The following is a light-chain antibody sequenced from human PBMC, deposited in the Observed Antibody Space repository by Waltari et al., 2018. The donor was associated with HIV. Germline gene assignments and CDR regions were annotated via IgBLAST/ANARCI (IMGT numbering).Light chain of an antibody. CDR2: WGS. CDR1: ESLLHSSGFNY. Sequence: DIVMTQSPLSLPVTPGEPASISSRSRESLLHSSGFNYLDWYLQKEGRPPQLLIYWGSNRASGVPDRFTGSGSGTDFTLKISRVEAEDVGIYFCMQSLQTPLTFGGGTKVEMK. J-gene: IGKJ4*01. V-gene: IGKV2-28*01. CDR3: MQSLQTPLT.